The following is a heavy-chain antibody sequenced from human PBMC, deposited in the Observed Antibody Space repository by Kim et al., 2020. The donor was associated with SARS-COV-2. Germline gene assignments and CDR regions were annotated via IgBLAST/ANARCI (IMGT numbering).Heavy chain of an antibody. CDR2: INTNTGNP. CDR3: ARDALRTLYSSSRIGAFGI. J-gene: IGHJ3*02. D-gene: IGHD6-6*01. CDR1: GYTFTSYA. Sequence: ASVKVSCKASGYTFTSYAMNWVRQAPGQGLEWMGWINTNTGNPTYAQGFTGRFVFSLDTSVSTAYLQISSLKAEDTAVYYCARDALRTLYSSSRIGAFGIWGQGTMVTVSS. V-gene: IGHV7-4-1*02.